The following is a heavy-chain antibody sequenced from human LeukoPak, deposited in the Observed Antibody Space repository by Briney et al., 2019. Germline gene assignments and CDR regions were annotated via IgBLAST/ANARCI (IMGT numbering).Heavy chain of an antibody. CDR2: IKQDGSEK. V-gene: IGHV3-7*01. D-gene: IGHD3-10*01. CDR3: ARVITMVRGVINYYFDY. Sequence: GGSLRLSCAASGFTFSSYWMSWVRQAPGKGLEWVANIKQDGSEKYYVDSVKGRFTISRDNAKNSLYLQMNSLRAEDTAVYYCARVITMVRGVINYYFDYWGQGTLVTVSS. CDR1: GFTFSSYW. J-gene: IGHJ4*02.